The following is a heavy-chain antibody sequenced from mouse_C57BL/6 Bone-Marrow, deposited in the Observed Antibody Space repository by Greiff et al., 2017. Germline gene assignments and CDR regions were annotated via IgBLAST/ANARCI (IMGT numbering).Heavy chain of an antibody. CDR3: AIRVMAPMDY. Sequence: QVQLQQPGAELVRPGTSVKLSCKASGYTFTSYWMTWVKQRPGQGLEWIGVIDPSDSYTNYNQKFKGKATFTVDTSSSTAYMQLSSLTSEDSAVYDCAIRVMAPMDYWGQGTSVTVSS. D-gene: IGHD2-12*01. CDR1: GYTFTSYW. J-gene: IGHJ4*01. V-gene: IGHV1-59*01. CDR2: IDPSDSYT.